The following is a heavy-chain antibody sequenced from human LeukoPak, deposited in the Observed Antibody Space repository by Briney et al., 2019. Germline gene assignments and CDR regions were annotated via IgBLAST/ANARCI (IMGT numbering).Heavy chain of an antibody. V-gene: IGHV3-23*01. CDR3: AKPLYPNYDYVWGSYRSPFDY. CDR1: GFNFSSYA. Sequence: GGSLRLSCAASGFNFSSYAMTWVRQAPGKGLEWLSAISGTGGSTFYADSVKGRFTISRDNSKDTLYLQMNSLRAEDTAVYYCAKPLYPNYDYVWGSYRSPFDYWGQGILVTVSS. D-gene: IGHD3-16*02. CDR2: ISGTGGST. J-gene: IGHJ4*02.